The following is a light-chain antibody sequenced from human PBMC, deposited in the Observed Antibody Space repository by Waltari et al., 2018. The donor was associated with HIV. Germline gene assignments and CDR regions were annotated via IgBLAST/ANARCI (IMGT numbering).Light chain of an antibody. J-gene: IGKJ3*01. Sequence: DIVMTQSPLSLPVTPGGPASISCRSSQSLLHSNGYNYLDWYLQKPGQSPQLLIYLGFNRAAGVPDRFSGTGSGTDFTLKISRVEAEDVGVYYCMQALQTPLTVGPGTKVDIE. CDR3: MQALQTPLT. CDR2: LGF. V-gene: IGKV2-28*01. CDR1: QSLLHSNGYNY.